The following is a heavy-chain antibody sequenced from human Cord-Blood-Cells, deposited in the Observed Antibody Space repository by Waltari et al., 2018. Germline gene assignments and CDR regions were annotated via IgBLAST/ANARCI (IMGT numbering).Heavy chain of an antibody. J-gene: IGHJ4*02. CDR1: GGTFSSYA. CDR3: ARVLSPNSGSYYFDY. CDR2: IIPIFGTA. D-gene: IGHD1-26*01. V-gene: IGHV1-69*01. Sequence: QVQLVQSGAEVKKPGSSVKVSCKASGGTFSSYAISWVRQAPGQGLEWMGGIIPIFGTANSAQKFQGRVTITADESTSTAYMELSSLRSEDTAVYYCARVLSPNSGSYYFDYWGQGTLVTVSS.